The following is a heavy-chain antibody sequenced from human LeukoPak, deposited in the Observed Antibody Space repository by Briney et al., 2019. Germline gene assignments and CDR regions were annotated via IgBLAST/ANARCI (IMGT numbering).Heavy chain of an antibody. CDR1: GGSFSGYY. Sequence: PSETLSLTCAVYGGSFSGYYWSWIRQPPGKGLEWIEEINHSGSTNYNPSLKSRVTISVDTSKNQFSLKLSSVTAADTAVYYCAREFLVVPAAMPAQSYYYYGMDVWGKGTTVTVSS. J-gene: IGHJ6*04. CDR2: INHSGST. V-gene: IGHV4-34*01. CDR3: AREFLVVPAAMPAQSYYYYGMDV. D-gene: IGHD2-2*01.